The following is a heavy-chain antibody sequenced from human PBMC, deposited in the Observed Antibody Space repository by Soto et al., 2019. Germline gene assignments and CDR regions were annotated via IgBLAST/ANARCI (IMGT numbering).Heavy chain of an antibody. CDR1: GDSVSSNSAA. CDR3: TRDQGTYYNYYGMDV. D-gene: IGHD1-1*01. CDR2: TFYRSKWYN. V-gene: IGHV6-1*01. J-gene: IGHJ6*02. Sequence: PSQTLSLTCAISGDSVSSNSAAWNWIRQSPSRGLEWLGRTFYRSKWYNDYAVSVKSRISISPDTSKNQFSLPLNSVTPEDTAVYYCTRDQGTYYNYYGMDVWGQGTTVTVSS.